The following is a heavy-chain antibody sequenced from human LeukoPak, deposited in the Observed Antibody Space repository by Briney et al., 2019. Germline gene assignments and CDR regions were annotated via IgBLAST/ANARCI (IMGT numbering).Heavy chain of an antibody. D-gene: IGHD3-22*01. CDR2: IYTSGRT. CDR1: LGSISSYY. Sequence: SETLSLTCTVSLGSISSYYWSWIRQPAGKGLEWIVRIYTSGRTNYNPSLKSRLTMSLDTSKNQSSLRLTSVTAADTAMYYCARDTWGSGYHDVFDIWGQGTMVTVSS. V-gene: IGHV4-4*07. J-gene: IGHJ3*02. CDR3: ARDTWGSGYHDVFDI.